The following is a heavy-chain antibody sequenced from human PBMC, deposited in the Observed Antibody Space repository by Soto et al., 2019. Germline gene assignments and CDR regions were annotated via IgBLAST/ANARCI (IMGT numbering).Heavy chain of an antibody. CDR3: AKSPGGYYYGMDV. V-gene: IGHV3-9*01. CDR2: ISWNSNNI. CDR1: GFTFDDYA. J-gene: IGHJ6*01. D-gene: IGHD1-1*01. Sequence: EVELVESGGGLVQPGRSLRLSCAASGFTFDDYAMHWVRQVPGKGLEWVSGISWNSNNIGYADSVKGRFTISRDNAKNSLYLQLISLRAEDTALYYCAKSPGGYYYGMDVW.